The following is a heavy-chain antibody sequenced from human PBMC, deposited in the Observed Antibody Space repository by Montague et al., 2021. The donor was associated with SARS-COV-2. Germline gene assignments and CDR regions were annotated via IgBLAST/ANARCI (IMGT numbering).Heavy chain of an antibody. D-gene: IGHD3-22*01. J-gene: IGHJ4*02. V-gene: IGHV4-38-2*02. CDR3: ASSYDSTGHVGY. CDR2: IYHSGST. CDR1: GFSISTGHY. Sequence: SETLSLTCTVSGFSISTGHYWGWIRQPPGKGLEWIGSIYHSGSTYYNPSLKSRVTISVDTSKNQFSLKLSSVTAADTAVYYCASSYDSTGHVGYWGQRTLVTVSS.